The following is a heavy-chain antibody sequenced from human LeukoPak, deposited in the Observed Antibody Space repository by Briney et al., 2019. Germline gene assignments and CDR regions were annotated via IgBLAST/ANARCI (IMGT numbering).Heavy chain of an antibody. CDR3: AKDSSSGSSYYFHGMDV. Sequence: GGSLRLSCAASGFTFSSYGTHWVRQAPGKGLEWLAVTSYDGGNTYYAASVKGRFTISRDNSNNTLDLQMNSLRAEDTAVHYCAKDSSSGSSYYFHGMDVWGQGTTVIVSS. CDR2: TSYDGGNT. D-gene: IGHD3-10*01. V-gene: IGHV3-30*18. J-gene: IGHJ6*02. CDR1: GFTFSSYG.